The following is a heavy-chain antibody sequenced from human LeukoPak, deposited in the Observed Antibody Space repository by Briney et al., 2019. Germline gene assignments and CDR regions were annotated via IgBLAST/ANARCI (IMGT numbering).Heavy chain of an antibody. CDR3: ARGRGSHHGDY. D-gene: IGHD1-26*01. Sequence: SETLSLTCTVSGGSISSYYWSWIRQPPGKGLEWIGYIYYSGSTNYNPSLKSRVTISVDTSKNQFSLKLSSVTAADTAVYYCARGRGSHHGDYWGQGTLVTVSS. V-gene: IGHV4-59*01. CDR1: GGSISSYY. J-gene: IGHJ4*02. CDR2: IYYSGST.